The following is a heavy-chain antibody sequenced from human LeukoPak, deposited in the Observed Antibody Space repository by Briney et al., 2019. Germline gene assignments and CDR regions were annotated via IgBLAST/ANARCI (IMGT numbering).Heavy chain of an antibody. J-gene: IGHJ4*01. CDR1: GGSISSYY. CDR2: IYTSGST. CDR3: ARVGLVAVAGTLGFDY. D-gene: IGHD6-19*01. V-gene: IGHV4-4*07. Sequence: SETLSLTCTVSGGSISSYYWSWIRQPAGKGLEWIGRIYTSGSTNYNPSLKSRVTMSVDTSKNQFSLKLSSVTAADTAVYYCARVGLVAVAGTLGFDYWGQGTLVTVSS.